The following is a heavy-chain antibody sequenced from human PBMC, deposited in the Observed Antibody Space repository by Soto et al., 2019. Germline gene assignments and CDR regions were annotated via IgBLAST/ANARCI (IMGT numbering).Heavy chain of an antibody. CDR3: AREGAPHGSYSYNWFDP. CDR1: GFTFSSYA. D-gene: IGHD1-26*01. Sequence: GGSLRLSCAASGFTFSSYAMHWVRQAPGKGLEWVAVISYDGSNKYYADSVKGRFTISRDNSKNTLYLQMNSLRAEDTAVYYCAREGAPHGSYSYNWFDPWGQGTLVTVSS. J-gene: IGHJ5*02. V-gene: IGHV3-30-3*01. CDR2: ISYDGSNK.